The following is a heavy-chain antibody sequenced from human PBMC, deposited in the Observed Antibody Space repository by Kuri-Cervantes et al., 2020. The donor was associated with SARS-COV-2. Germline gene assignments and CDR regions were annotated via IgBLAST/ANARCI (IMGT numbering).Heavy chain of an antibody. J-gene: IGHJ4*02. Sequence: GGSLRLSCAASGFTFSSYGMHWVRQAPGKGLEWVAVISYDGSNKYYADSVKGRFTISRDNSKNTLYLQMNSLRAEDTAVYYCARDTVRGVIRYYFDYWGQGTLVTVSS. CDR3: ARDTVRGVIRYYFDY. V-gene: IGHV3-30*03. CDR2: ISYDGSNK. CDR1: GFTFSSYG. D-gene: IGHD3-16*02.